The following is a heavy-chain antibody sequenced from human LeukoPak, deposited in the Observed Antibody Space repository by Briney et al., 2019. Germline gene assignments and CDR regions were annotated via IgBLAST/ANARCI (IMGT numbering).Heavy chain of an antibody. CDR2: IKSDGST. V-gene: IGHV3-74*01. CDR1: GFTSSMYW. Sequence: TGGSLRLSCAASGFTSSMYWMHWVRQAPGKGLVWVSRIKSDGSTNYADSVKGRFTISRDNAKNTVSLQMNSLRPEDTGVYYCTRAPSEIGGYYPEYFRHWGQGTLVTVSS. J-gene: IGHJ1*01. D-gene: IGHD3-22*01. CDR3: TRAPSEIGGYYPEYFRH.